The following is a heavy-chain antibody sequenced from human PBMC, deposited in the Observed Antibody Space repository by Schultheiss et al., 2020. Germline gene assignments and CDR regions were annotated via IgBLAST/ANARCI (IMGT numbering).Heavy chain of an antibody. J-gene: IGHJ6*02. CDR3: ARDRTQHYDFWSGYFTRGARYYYYGMDV. V-gene: IGHV3-66*01. CDR1: GFNVSSTY. D-gene: IGHD3-3*01. Sequence: GGSLRLSCGVSGFNVSSTYMTWVRQAPGQGLEWVSLIYSGGSTYYADSVKGRFTISRDNSKNTLYLQMNSLRAEDTAVYYCARDRTQHYDFWSGYFTRGARYYYYGMDVWGQGTTVTVSS. CDR2: IYSGGST.